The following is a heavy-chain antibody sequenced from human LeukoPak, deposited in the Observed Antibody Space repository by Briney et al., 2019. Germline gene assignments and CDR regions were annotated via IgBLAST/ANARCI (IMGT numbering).Heavy chain of an antibody. CDR2: ISGSGGST. J-gene: IGHJ3*02. Sequence: GGSLRLSCAASGFTFSSYAMSWVRQAPGKGLEWVSAISGSGGSTYYADSVKGRFTISRDNSKNTLYLRMNSLRAEDTAVYYCAKGWITIFGVVIGAFDIWGQGTMVTVSS. V-gene: IGHV3-23*01. CDR1: GFTFSSYA. D-gene: IGHD3-3*01. CDR3: AKGWITIFGVVIGAFDI.